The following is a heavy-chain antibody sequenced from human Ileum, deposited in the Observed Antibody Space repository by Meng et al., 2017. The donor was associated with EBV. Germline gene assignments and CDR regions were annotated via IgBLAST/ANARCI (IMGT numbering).Heavy chain of an antibody. D-gene: IGHD3-22*01. CDR1: GYSISSTNW. CDR2: IYYSWST. J-gene: IGHJ4*02. V-gene: IGHV4-28*01. CDR3: ARNVLGTSAYYD. Sequence: QVQRQESGPGLVQPSDTLSLTGAVSGYSISSTNWWAWIRQPPGKGLEWIGYIYYSWSTSYNPSLKSRVTMSVDTSKNQFSLNLNSVTAVDTAVYYCARNVLGTSAYYDWGQGTLVTVSS.